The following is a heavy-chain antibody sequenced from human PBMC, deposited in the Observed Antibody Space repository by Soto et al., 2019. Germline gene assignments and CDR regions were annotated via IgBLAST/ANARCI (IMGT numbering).Heavy chain of an antibody. Sequence: SVKVSCKASGGTFSSYTISWVRQAPGQGLEWMGRIIPILGIANYAQKFQGRVTITADKSTSTAYMELSSLRSEDTAVYYCASSLGYSCSGGCLHYYFDYWGQGTLVTVSS. CDR1: GGTFSSYT. V-gene: IGHV1-69*02. CDR2: IIPILGIA. J-gene: IGHJ4*02. D-gene: IGHD2-15*01. CDR3: ASSLGYSCSGGCLHYYFDY.